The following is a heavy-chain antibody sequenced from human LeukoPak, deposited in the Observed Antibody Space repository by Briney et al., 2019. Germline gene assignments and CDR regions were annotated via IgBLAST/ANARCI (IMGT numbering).Heavy chain of an antibody. J-gene: IGHJ4*02. Sequence: SETLSLTCAVYGGSFSGYYWSWVRQPPGKGLEWIGSIYYSGSTYYNPSLKSRVTISVDTSKNQFSLKLSSVTAADTAVYYCARARYFDYWGQGTLVTVSS. V-gene: IGHV4-34*01. CDR2: IYYSGST. CDR1: GGSFSGYY. CDR3: ARARYFDY.